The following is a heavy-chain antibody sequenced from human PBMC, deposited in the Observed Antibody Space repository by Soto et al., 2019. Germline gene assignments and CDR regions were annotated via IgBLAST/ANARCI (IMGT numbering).Heavy chain of an antibody. CDR2: IYHSGRT. CDR3: ARWVEVSLDYFDS. J-gene: IGHJ4*02. Sequence: SETLSLTCSVSGASIHNGGYYWSWVRQNPGKGLEWIGHIYHSGRTYYNPSLKSRVTISVDTSKNQFSLNLSSVTAAYTAVYYCARWVEVSLDYFDSWGQGTPVTVSS. CDR1: GASIHNGGYY. V-gene: IGHV4-31*03. D-gene: IGHD2-15*01.